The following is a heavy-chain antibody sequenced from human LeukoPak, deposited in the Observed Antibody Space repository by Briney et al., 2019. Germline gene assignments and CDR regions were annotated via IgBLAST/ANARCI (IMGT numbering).Heavy chain of an antibody. D-gene: IGHD3-22*01. CDR1: GGSMSSYY. CDR2: IYTSGST. CDR3: ARDGGYYDSSGYFRSGWFDP. V-gene: IGHV4-4*07. J-gene: IGHJ5*02. Sequence: SETLSLTCTVSGGSMSSYYWSWIRQPAGKGLEWIGRIYTSGSTNYNPSLKSRVTMSVDTSKNQFSLKLSSVTAADTAVYYCARDGGYYDSSGYFRSGWFDPWGQGTLVTVSS.